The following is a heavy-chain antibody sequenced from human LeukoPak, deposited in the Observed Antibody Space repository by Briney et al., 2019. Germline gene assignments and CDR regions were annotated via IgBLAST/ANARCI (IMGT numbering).Heavy chain of an antibody. CDR1: GGTFSSYA. CDR3: ARGFEYISSSCWFDP. V-gene: IGHV1-69*04. D-gene: IGHD6-6*01. J-gene: IGHJ5*02. CDR2: IIPILGIA. Sequence: SVKVCCKASGGTFSSYAISWVRQAPGQGLEWMGRIIPILGIANYAQKFQGRVTITADKSTSTAYMELSSLRSEDTAVYYCARGFEYISSSCWFDPWSQGTLVTVSS.